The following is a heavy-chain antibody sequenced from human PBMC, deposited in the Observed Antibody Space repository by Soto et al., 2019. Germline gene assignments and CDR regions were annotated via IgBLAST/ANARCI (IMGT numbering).Heavy chain of an antibody. CDR1: GFTFGAYT. CDR3: ARDGYSGRSDGFDV. D-gene: IGHD1-26*01. V-gene: IGHV3-30*14. J-gene: IGHJ3*01. CDR2: ISYDGNSE. Sequence: QMQLVESGGGVVQPGRSLRLSCAASGFTFGAYTMHWVRQAPGKGLEWVAVISYDGNSECYTDPVKGLFTVSRDNSKSTMYLQMNSLRAEDTAVYYCARDGYSGRSDGFDVWGQGTMVTVSS.